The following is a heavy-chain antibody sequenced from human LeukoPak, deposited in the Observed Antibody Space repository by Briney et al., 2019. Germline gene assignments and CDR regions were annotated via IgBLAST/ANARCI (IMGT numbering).Heavy chain of an antibody. CDR3: ARXGGSRRTRXXNWFDP. V-gene: IGHV1-2*02. J-gene: IGHJ5*02. CDR2: INPNSGGT. D-gene: IGHD6-13*01. Sequence: SVKVXXKASGYTFTGYYMHWVRQAPGQGLEWMGWINPNSGGTNYAQKFQGRVTMTRDTSISTAYMELSRLRSDETAVYYCARXGGSRRTRXXNWFDPWGXGTLVTVSS. CDR1: GYTFTGYY.